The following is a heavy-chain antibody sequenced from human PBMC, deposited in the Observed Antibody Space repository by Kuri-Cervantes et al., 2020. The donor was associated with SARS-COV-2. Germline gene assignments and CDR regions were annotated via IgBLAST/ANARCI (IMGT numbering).Heavy chain of an antibody. J-gene: IGHJ4*02. D-gene: IGHD5-18*01. Sequence: LSLTCPTSGFIFSDYGMHWVRQAPGKGLEWVAVIWSDGSNKYYADSVKGRFTISRDNSKNTLYLQMNNLRPEDTAIYFCSRGGYRYDKPGVYFDYWGQGTLVTVSS. CDR2: IWSDGSNK. V-gene: IGHV3-33*01. CDR1: GFIFSDYG. CDR3: SRGGYRYDKPGVYFDY.